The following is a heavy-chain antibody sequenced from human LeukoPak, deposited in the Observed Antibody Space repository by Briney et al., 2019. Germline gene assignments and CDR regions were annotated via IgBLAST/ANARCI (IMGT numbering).Heavy chain of an antibody. Sequence: PSETLSLTCIVSGGSISDYYWNWIRQPAGKGLEGIGRIYMNGIANYNPSLKSRVTMSLDTSNNQFSLNLYSLTAADTAVYYCARTRDWYWFFDLWGRGTLVTVSS. V-gene: IGHV4-4*07. CDR1: GGSISDYY. J-gene: IGHJ2*01. CDR3: ARTRDWYWFFDL. CDR2: IYMNGIA. D-gene: IGHD2-21*01.